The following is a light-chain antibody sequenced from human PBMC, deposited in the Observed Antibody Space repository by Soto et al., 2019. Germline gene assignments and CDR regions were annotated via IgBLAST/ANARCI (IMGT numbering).Light chain of an antibody. V-gene: IGKV1-12*01. CDR3: QQANSFPRT. Sequence: DIQMTQSPSFVSASVGDRVTITCRASQAVSTWLAWYQQKPGDAPKLLIYAASTLQSGVPSRFSDSGSGTDFTLTIRSLQPEDFATYYCQQANSFPRTFGGGTKVDIK. J-gene: IGKJ4*01. CDR1: QAVSTW. CDR2: AAS.